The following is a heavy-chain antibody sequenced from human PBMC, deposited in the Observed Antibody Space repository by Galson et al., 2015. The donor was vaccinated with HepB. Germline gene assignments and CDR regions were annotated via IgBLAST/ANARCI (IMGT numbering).Heavy chain of an antibody. Sequence: SVKVSCKASGYTFIGYYIHWVRLAPGQGLEWMGRINPDSGGTDYAQKFQGRVTMTRDASTSTAYMELSSLRSDDTVVYYCARAYSSCYYYGAFDVWGQGTMVTVS. CDR1: GYTFIGYY. CDR2: INPDSGGT. CDR3: ARAYSSCYYYGAFDV. J-gene: IGHJ3*01. D-gene: IGHD3-22*01. V-gene: IGHV1-2*05.